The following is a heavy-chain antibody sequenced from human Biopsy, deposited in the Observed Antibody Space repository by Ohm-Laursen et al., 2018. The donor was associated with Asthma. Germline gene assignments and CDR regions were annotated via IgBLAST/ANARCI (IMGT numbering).Heavy chain of an antibody. CDR2: IYHLGNA. CDR1: GGSISVSNW. D-gene: IGHD1-26*01. Sequence: PGTLSLTCDVSGGSISVSNWWSWVRQPPGRGLEWIGQIYHLGNANYNPSLKSRVTISVDTSKNQFSLQLRSVTAADTAVYYCARQKLVAAEGPFDMWGQGTMVIVSS. J-gene: IGHJ3*02. CDR3: ARQKLVAAEGPFDM. V-gene: IGHV4-4*03.